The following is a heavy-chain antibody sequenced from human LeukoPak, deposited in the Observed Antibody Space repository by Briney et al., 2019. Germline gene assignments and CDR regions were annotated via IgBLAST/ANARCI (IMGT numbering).Heavy chain of an antibody. CDR1: GYTFTSYG. J-gene: IGHJ6*03. V-gene: IGHV1-69*13. CDR2: IIPIFGTA. Sequence: GASVKVSCKASGYTFTSYGISWVRQAPGQGLEWMGGIIPIFGTANYAQKFQGRVTITADESTSTAYMELSSLRSEDTAVYYCARNQLLSYYYYYMDVWGKGTTVTVSS. CDR3: ARNQLLSYYYYYMDV. D-gene: IGHD2-2*01.